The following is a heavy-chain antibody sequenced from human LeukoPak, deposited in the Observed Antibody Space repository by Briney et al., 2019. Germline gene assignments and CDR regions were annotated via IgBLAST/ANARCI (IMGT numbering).Heavy chain of an antibody. Sequence: GESLKISRKGSGYIFTKYWIAWVRQMPGKGLEWVGIIYPGDSDTRYSPSFQGLVTISAEESTNTAYLQWNSLKASDSAIYYCARHFSNSMGMDYPDHWGQGTLVTVSS. J-gene: IGHJ4*02. V-gene: IGHV5-51*01. CDR3: ARHFSNSMGMDYPDH. CDR1: GYIFTKYW. D-gene: IGHD2/OR15-2a*01. CDR2: IYPGDSDT.